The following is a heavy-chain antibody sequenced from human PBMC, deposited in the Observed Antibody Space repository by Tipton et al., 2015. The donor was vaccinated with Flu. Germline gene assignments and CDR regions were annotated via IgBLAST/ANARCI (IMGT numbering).Heavy chain of an antibody. V-gene: IGHV4-59*01. D-gene: IGHD3-10*01. CDR1: GDSISSYY. Sequence: TLSLTCTVSGDSISSYYWSWIRQPPGKGLEWIGYMYYSGSTKYNPSLKSRVTISIDTSKNQFSLKLTSVTAADTAIYYCARDQYYFNSVSYSQSGLDYWGQGALVTVSS. J-gene: IGHJ4*02. CDR3: ARDQYYFNSVSYSQSGLDY. CDR2: MYYSGST.